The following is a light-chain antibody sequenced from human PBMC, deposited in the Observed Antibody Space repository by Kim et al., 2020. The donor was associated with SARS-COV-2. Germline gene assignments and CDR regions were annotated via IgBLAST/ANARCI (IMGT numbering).Light chain of an antibody. Sequence: GQSVTISCTGSSSDVGGYNYVSWYQQHPGKAPKLMIYEVSERPSGVPERFSGSKSGNTASLTVSGLQAEDEADYYCSSYAGSNIVLFGGGTQLTVL. V-gene: IGLV2-8*01. J-gene: IGLJ2*01. CDR1: SSDVGGYNY. CDR3: SSYAGSNIVL. CDR2: EVS.